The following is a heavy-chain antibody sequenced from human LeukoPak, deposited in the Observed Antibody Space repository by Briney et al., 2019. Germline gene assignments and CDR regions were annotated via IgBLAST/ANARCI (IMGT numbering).Heavy chain of an antibody. Sequence: SETLSLTCTVSGGSISCYYWSWIRQPAGKGLEWIGRIYTSGSTNYNPSLKSRVTMSVDTSKNQFSLKLSSVTAADTAVYYCARELTGDFISHWYFDLRGRGTLVTVSS. J-gene: IGHJ2*01. CDR3: ARELTGDFISHWYFDL. CDR1: GGSISCYY. CDR2: IYTSGST. D-gene: IGHD7-27*01. V-gene: IGHV4-4*07.